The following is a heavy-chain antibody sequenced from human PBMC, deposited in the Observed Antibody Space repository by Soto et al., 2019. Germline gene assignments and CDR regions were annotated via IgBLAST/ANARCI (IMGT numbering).Heavy chain of an antibody. CDR1: GYTFTSYD. J-gene: IGHJ6*02. CDR3: ARRITMVGGGSVNYYYYGMDV. D-gene: IGHD3-10*01. CDR2: MNPNSGNT. Sequence: ASVKVSCKASGYTFTSYDINWVRQATGQGLEWMGWMNPNSGNTGYAQKFQGRVTMTRNTSISTAYMELSSLRSEDSAVYYCARRITMVGGGSVNYYYYGMDVWGQGTTVTVSS. V-gene: IGHV1-8*01.